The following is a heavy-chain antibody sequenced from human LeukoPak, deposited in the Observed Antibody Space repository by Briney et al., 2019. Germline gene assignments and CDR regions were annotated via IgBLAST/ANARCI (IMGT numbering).Heavy chain of an antibody. V-gene: IGHV3-30-3*01. J-gene: IGHJ4*02. CDR2: ISYDGSNK. Sequence: GGSLRLSCAASGFTFSSYAMHWVRQAPGKGLEWVAVISYDGSNKYYADPVKGRFTISRDNSKNTLYLQMNSLRAEDTAVYYCARDPSPAVAGTFDYWGQGTLVTVSS. CDR1: GFTFSSYA. D-gene: IGHD6-19*01. CDR3: ARDPSPAVAGTFDY.